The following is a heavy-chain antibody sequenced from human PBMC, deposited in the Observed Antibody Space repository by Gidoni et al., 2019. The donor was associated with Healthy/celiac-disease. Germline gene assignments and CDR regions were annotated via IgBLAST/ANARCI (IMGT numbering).Heavy chain of an antibody. CDR3: ARGSSGWHLGMRY. CDR1: GFTFSSYS. Sequence: EVQLVESGGGLVQPGGSMRLSCAASGFTFSSYSMNWVRQAPGKGLEWVSYMSSSSSTIYYADSVKGRFTISRDNAKNSLYLQMNSLRDEDTAVYYCARGSSGWHLGMRYWGQGTLVTVSS. CDR2: MSSSSSTI. V-gene: IGHV3-48*02. D-gene: IGHD6-19*01. J-gene: IGHJ4*02.